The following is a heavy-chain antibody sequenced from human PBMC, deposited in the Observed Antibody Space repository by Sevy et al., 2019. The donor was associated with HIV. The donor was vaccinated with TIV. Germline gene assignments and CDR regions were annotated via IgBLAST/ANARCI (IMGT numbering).Heavy chain of an antibody. CDR3: ARDRAHLISNSGIHLNYFHYGVDV. V-gene: IGHV1-2*02. Sequence: ASVKVSCKASGYTFTGYYLIWVRQAPGQGLEWMEWINPDSGGTKSVEKFQGRVTMTRDTSIRTAYMELSRLTSDDSAVYFCARDRAHLISNSGIHLNYFHYGVDVWGPGTTVTVSS. CDR2: INPDSGGT. J-gene: IGHJ6*02. CDR1: GYTFTGYY. D-gene: IGHD3-10*01.